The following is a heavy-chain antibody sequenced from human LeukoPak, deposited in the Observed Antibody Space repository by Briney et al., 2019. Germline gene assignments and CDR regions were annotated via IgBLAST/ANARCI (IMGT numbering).Heavy chain of an antibody. CDR1: GVSISSSNSH. V-gene: IGHV4-39*07. CDR3: ARVALTRGAFDI. Sequence: SETLSLTCTVSGVSISSSNSHWGWIRQPPGKGLEWVGTIYYSGSTYYNPSLKSRVTISVDTSKNQFSLKLSSVTAADTAVYYCARVALTRGAFDIWGQGTMVTVSS. CDR2: IYYSGST. D-gene: IGHD3-10*01. J-gene: IGHJ3*02.